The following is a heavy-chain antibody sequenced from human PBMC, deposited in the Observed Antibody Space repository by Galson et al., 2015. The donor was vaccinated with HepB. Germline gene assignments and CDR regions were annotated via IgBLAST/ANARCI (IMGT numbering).Heavy chain of an antibody. D-gene: IGHD1-26*01. CDR1: GFTFTNYA. J-gene: IGHJ4*02. CDR2: INSNGGRT. Sequence: SLRLSCAASGFTFTNYAMGWVRQAPGKGLEWVSSINSNGGRTYYADSVKGRFTISRDNSKNTLYLQMNSLRAEDTAVYSCVSRAPGIMGAPSDYWGQGTLVTVSS. CDR3: VSRAPGIMGAPSDY. V-gene: IGHV3-23*01.